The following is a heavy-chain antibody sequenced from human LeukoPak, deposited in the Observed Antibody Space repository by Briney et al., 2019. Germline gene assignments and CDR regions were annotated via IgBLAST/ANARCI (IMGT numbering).Heavy chain of an antibody. J-gene: IGHJ4*02. CDR2: ISSSSSYI. CDR3: ARDGMTYYDILTGDFDY. D-gene: IGHD3-9*01. CDR1: GFTFSSYS. Sequence: GGSLRLSCAASGFTFSSYSMNWVRQAPGKGLEWVSSISSSSSYIYYADSVRGRFTISRDNAKNSLYLQMNSLRAEDTAVYYCARDGMTYYDILTGDFDYWGQGTLVTVSS. V-gene: IGHV3-21*01.